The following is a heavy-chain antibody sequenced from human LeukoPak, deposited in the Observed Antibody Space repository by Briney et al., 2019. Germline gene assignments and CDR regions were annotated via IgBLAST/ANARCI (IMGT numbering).Heavy chain of an antibody. Sequence: SVKVSCKASGGTFSSYAISWVRQDPGQGLEWMGGIIPIFGTANYAQKFQGRVTITTDESTSTAYMELSSLRSEDTAVYYCARDSGVSSSSLSYYYYMDVWGKGTTVTVSS. CDR2: IIPIFGTA. J-gene: IGHJ6*03. CDR3: ARDSGVSSSSLSYYYYMDV. CDR1: GGTFSSYA. V-gene: IGHV1-69*05. D-gene: IGHD6-6*01.